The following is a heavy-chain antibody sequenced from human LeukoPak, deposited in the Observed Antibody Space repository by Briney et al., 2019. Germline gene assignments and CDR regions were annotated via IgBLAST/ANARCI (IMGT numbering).Heavy chain of an antibody. CDR2: ISGSGGST. V-gene: IGHV3-23*01. J-gene: IGHJ4*02. CDR1: GFTFSSYA. D-gene: IGHD6-13*01. Sequence: GGPLSLSCAASGFTFSSYAMTWVRQAPGRGLEWVSAISGSGGSTYDADSVKGRFTISRDNVKNTLYLQMNSLRAEDTAIYYCAKEYSSSWYHFDFWGQGTLVTVSS. CDR3: AKEYSSSWYHFDF.